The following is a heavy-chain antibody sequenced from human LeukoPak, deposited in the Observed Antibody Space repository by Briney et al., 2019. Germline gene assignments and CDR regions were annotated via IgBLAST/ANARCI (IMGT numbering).Heavy chain of an antibody. CDR1: GYYISNDDY. CDR3: ARSLGVVPAAITDAFDI. D-gene: IGHD2-2*02. CDR2: IYHTGSS. V-gene: IGHV4-38-2*02. Sequence: RSETLSLTCTVSGYYISNDDYWGWMRQPPGKGLEWIGSIYHTGSSYYNPSLKSRVTISVDTSKNQFSLKLSSVTAADTAVYYCARSLGVVPAAITDAFDIWGQGTMVTVSS. J-gene: IGHJ3*02.